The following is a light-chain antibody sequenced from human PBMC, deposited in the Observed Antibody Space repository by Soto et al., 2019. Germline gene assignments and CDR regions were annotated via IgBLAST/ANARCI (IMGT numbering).Light chain of an antibody. CDR2: EVS. CDR1: SSDVGGYNY. V-gene: IGLV2-14*01. CDR3: SSYTSSSTLWV. Sequence: QSVPTQPASVSGSPGQSITISCTGTSSDVGGYNYVSWYQQHPGKAPKLMIYEVSNRPSGVSNRFSGSKSGNTASLTISGLQAEDEADYYCSSYTSSSTLWVFGGGTKVTVL. J-gene: IGLJ3*02.